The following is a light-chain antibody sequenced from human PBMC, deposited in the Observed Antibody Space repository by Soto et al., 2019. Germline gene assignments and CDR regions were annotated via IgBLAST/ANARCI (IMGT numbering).Light chain of an antibody. CDR1: LDVNSY. CDR3: QQRQYWPPIT. Sequence: LTQSPATLSLSPGERATLSCRASLDVNSYLAWYQQKPGQAPRLLIYDASNRAAGIPARFSGSGSGTDFTLTISSLEPEDFAIYYCQQRQYWPPITFGQGTRLEI. CDR2: DAS. V-gene: IGKV3-11*01. J-gene: IGKJ5*01.